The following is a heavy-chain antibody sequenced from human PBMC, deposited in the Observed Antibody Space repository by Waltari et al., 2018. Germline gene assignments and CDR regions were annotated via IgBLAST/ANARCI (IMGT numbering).Heavy chain of an antibody. CDR3: ARRRICDTFTCYFDATSYYYYYMDV. CDR1: CGKVRDFY. D-gene: IGHD2-15*01. CDR2: ITWGGRT. J-gene: IGHJ6*03. V-gene: IGHV4-34*01. Sequence: QEHLEQWGASLLRPADTLSLTCAAYCGKVRDFYWNWIRLFPGEGPGGLGEITWGGRTSVNPSLQGRVSLSVDSSKSQFSLKMNSMTAADSAVYFCARRRICDTFTCYFDATSYYYYYMDVWGAGTKVTVSS.